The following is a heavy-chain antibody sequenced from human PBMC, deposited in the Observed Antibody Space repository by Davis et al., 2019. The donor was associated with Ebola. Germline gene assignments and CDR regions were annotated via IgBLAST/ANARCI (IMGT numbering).Heavy chain of an antibody. CDR3: ARGSRGGYYVWGTKYYGMDV. V-gene: IGHV3-30-3*01. CDR1: GFTFSSYA. CDR2: ISYDGSNK. Sequence: PGGSLRLSCAASGFTFSSYAMYWVRQAPGKGLEWVAVISYDGSNKYYADSVKGRFTISRDNSKNTLCLQMNSLRAEDTAVYYCARGSRGGYYVWGTKYYGMDVWGQGTTVTVSS. J-gene: IGHJ6*02. D-gene: IGHD3-16*01.